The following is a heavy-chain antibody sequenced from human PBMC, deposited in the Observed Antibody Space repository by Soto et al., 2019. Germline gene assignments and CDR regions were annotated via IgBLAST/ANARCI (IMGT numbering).Heavy chain of an antibody. J-gene: IGHJ4*02. CDR3: ARESEDLTSNFDY. CDR1: GFTFTRYS. V-gene: IGHV3-21*06. Sequence: LRLSFAASGFTFTRYSMNWVRQAPGKGLEWVSSISSTTNYIYYGDSMKGRFTISRDNAKNSLYLEMNSLRAEDTAVYYCARESEDLTSNFDYWGQGTLVTVSS. CDR2: ISSTTNYI.